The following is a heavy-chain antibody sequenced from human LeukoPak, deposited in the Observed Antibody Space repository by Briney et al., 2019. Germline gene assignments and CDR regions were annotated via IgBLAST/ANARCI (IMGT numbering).Heavy chain of an antibody. V-gene: IGHV3-48*03. CDR3: ARDRGWGMDV. J-gene: IGHJ6*03. CDR2: ISSSGRTM. Sequence: GGSLRLSCAASGFIFSSYEMSWVRQAPGKGLEWVSYISSSGRTMYYADSVKGRFTVSRDNAKNSLYLQMNSLRAEDTAVYYCARDRGWGMDVWGKGTTVTISS. CDR1: GFIFSSYE. D-gene: IGHD5-12*01.